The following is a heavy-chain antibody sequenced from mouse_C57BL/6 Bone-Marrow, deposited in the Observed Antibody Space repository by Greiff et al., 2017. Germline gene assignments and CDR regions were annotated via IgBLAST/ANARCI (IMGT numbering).Heavy chain of an antibody. CDR1: GYTFTDYY. CDR3: ARSYYVSSYLYYFDY. J-gene: IGHJ2*01. V-gene: IGHV1-76*01. D-gene: IGHD1-1*01. CDR2: IYPGSGNT. Sequence: QVQLQQSGAELVRPGASVKLSCKASGYTFTDYYINWVKQRPGQGLEWIARIYPGSGNTYYNEKFKGKATLTAEKSSSTAYMQLSSLTSEDSAVYFCARSYYVSSYLYYFDYWGQGTTLTVSS.